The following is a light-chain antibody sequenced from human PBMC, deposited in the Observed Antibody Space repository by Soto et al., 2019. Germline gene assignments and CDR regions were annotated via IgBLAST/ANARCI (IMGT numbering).Light chain of an antibody. CDR2: EVS. CDR1: SSDVGSYNF. Sequence: QSALTQPASVSGSPGQSITISCTGTSSDVGSYNFVSWYQQHPGKAPKLMIYEVSKRPSGVSNRFSCSKSGNTASLTISGLQAEDEADFYCCSYTGGTTSYVFGTGTKLTVL. V-gene: IGLV2-23*02. CDR3: CSYTGGTTSYV. J-gene: IGLJ1*01.